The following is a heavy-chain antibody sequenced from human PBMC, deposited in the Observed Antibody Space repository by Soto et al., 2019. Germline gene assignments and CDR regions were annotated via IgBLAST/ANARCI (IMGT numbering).Heavy chain of an antibody. J-gene: IGHJ4*02. CDR1: GYTFSNYE. V-gene: IGHV1-8*01. Sequence: QVQLVQSGADVKKPGASVKVSCKASGYTFSNYEINSVRQASGQGLEWMGRMNPNDGNTGYAQNFQGRVSMTRNTSINTAYMELSSLRSDDTAVYYCARGPRESGEWLLFDYWGQGALVTVSS. D-gene: IGHD3-3*01. CDR3: ARGPRESGEWLLFDY. CDR2: MNPNDGNT.